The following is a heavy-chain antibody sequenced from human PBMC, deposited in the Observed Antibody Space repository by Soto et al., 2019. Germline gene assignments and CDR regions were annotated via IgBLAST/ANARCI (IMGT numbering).Heavy chain of an antibody. J-gene: IGHJ6*02. CDR3: ARENYGSGSYLDV. Sequence: QVQLVESGGGVVQPGRSLRLSCAASGFTFSSYGMHWVRQAPGKGLEWVAVIWYDGSNKYYADSVKGRFTISRDNSKNTLYLQMNSLRAEDTAVSYCARENYGSGSYLDVWGQGTTVTVSS. CDR2: IWYDGSNK. V-gene: IGHV3-33*01. CDR1: GFTFSSYG. D-gene: IGHD3-10*01.